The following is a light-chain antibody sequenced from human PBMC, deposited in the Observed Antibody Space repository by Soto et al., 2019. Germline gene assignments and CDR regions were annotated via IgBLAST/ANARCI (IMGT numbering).Light chain of an antibody. CDR3: QQYGDSPIT. CDR2: GAS. Sequence: ENVLTQSPDTLSLSPGERATLSCWASQSVTGNYLAWYQQKPGQAPRLLIYGASSRPTGIPDRFSGSGSGTDFTLTISRLEPEDFAVYDCQQYGDSPITFGQGTRLEIK. V-gene: IGKV3-20*01. J-gene: IGKJ5*01. CDR1: QSVTGNY.